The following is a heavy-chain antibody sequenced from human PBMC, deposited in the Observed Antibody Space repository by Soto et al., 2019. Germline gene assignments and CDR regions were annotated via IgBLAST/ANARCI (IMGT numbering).Heavy chain of an antibody. CDR3: ARGPASSGWYVTEYFQH. V-gene: IGHV4-31*03. CDR2: IYYSGST. CDR1: GGSISSGGYY. D-gene: IGHD6-19*01. Sequence: SETLSLTCTVSGGSISSGGYYWSWIRQHPGKGLEWIGYIYYSGSTYYNPSLKSRVTISVDTSKNQFSLKLSSVTAADTAVYYCARGPASSGWYVTEYFQHWGQGTQVTVSS. J-gene: IGHJ1*01.